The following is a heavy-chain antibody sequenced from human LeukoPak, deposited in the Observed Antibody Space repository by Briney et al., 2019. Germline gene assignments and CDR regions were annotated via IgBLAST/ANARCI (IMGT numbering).Heavy chain of an antibody. CDR1: GYTFTGYY. J-gene: IGHJ4*02. CDR2: INPNSGGT. D-gene: IGHD2-2*01. CDR3: ARDGRLGYCSSTSCYYSGDFDY. V-gene: IGHV1-2*02. Sequence: ASVTVSCTASGYTFTGYYMHWVRQAPGQGLEWMGWINPNSGGTNYAQKFQGRVTMTRDTSISTAYMELSRLRSDDTAVYYCARDGRLGYCSSTSCYYSGDFDYWGQGTLVTVSS.